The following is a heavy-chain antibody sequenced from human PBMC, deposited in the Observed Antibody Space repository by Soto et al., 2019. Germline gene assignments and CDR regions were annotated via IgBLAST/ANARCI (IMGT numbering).Heavy chain of an antibody. D-gene: IGHD3-9*01. J-gene: IGHJ3*02. CDR2: ISSSSSTI. CDR1: GFTFSSYS. CDR3: ARGRGGYDILTGYFPDAFDI. Sequence: PGGSLRLSCAASGFTFSSYSMNWVRQAPGKGLEWVSYISSSSSTIYYADSVKGRFTISRDNAKNSLYLQMNSLRDEDTAVYHCARGRGGYDILTGYFPDAFDIWGQGTMVTVSS. V-gene: IGHV3-48*02.